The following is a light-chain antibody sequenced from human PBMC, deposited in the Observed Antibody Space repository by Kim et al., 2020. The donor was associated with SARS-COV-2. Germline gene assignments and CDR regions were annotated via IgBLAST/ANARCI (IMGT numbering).Light chain of an antibody. CDR1: NIGRKS. V-gene: IGLV3-21*04. J-gene: IGLJ3*02. Sequence: PGKTARITCGGNNIGRKSVHWYQQKPGQAPVLVIYYDSDRPSGIPERFSASNSGNTATLTIIRVEAGDEADYYCHVWDSTSDHWVFGGGTKLAVL. CDR3: HVWDSTSDHWV. CDR2: YDS.